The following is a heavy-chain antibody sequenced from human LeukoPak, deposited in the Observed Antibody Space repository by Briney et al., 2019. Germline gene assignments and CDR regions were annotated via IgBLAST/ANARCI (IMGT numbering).Heavy chain of an antibody. D-gene: IGHD1-26*01. CDR2: ITGYI. CDR1: GLSFENYN. V-gene: IGHV3-21*01. CDR3: ARDRSGSSSVDDAFDI. Sequence: GGSLRLSCAASGLSFENYNMNWVRQAPGKGLEWVAYITGYIYYADSLKGRFTISRDNAKKSLFLEMNSLRVEDTAVYYCARDRSGSSSVDDAFDIWGQGIMVTVSS. J-gene: IGHJ3*02.